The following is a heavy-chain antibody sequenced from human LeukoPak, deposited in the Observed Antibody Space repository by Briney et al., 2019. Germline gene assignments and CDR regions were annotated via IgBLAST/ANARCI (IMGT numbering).Heavy chain of an antibody. CDR3: ARDQQFYSSSGFDY. Sequence: GGSLRLSGAASGFTFSSYSMNWVRQAPGKGLEWVSSISSSGSYIYYADSVKGRFTISRDNAKNSLYLQMNSLRAEDTAVYYCARDQQFYSSSGFDYWGQGTLVTVSS. CDR1: GFTFSSYS. J-gene: IGHJ4*02. CDR2: ISSSGSYI. V-gene: IGHV3-21*01. D-gene: IGHD6-6*01.